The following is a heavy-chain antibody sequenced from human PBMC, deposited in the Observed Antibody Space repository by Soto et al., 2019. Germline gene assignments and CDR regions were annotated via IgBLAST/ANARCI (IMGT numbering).Heavy chain of an antibody. CDR2: IYSGGST. CDR1: GFTVSSNY. CDR3: ARDQRRGYCSGGSFYPRVYAFDI. V-gene: IGHV3-66*01. J-gene: IGHJ3*02. D-gene: IGHD2-15*01. Sequence: GGSLRLSCAASGFTVSSNYMSWVRQAPGKGLEWVSVIYSGGSTYYADSVKGRFTISRDNSKNTLYLQMNSLRAEDTAVYYCARDQRRGYCSGGSFYPRVYAFDIWGQGTMVTVSS.